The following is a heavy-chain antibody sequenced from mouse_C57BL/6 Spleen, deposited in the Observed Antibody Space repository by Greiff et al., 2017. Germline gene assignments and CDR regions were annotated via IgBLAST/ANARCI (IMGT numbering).Heavy chain of an antibody. CDR2: IDPSDSYT. CDR1: GYTFTSYW. Sequence: VQLQQSGAELVMPGASVKLSCKASGYTFTSYWMHWVKQRPGQGLEWIGEIDPSDSYTNYNQKFKGKSTLTVDKSSSTAYMQLSSLTSGDSAVYYCARILFGTTVVAHWYFDVWGTGTTVTVSS. V-gene: IGHV1-69*01. J-gene: IGHJ1*03. CDR3: ARILFGTTVVAHWYFDV. D-gene: IGHD1-1*01.